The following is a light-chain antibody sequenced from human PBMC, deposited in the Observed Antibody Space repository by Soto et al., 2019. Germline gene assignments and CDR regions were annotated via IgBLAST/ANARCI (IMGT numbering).Light chain of an antibody. CDR3: LQHFNFPFT. Sequence: AIQMTQSPSSLSASVGDRVTITSRASQDIRNDLGWYQQKPGKAPKLLIYAASSLQSGVPSRFSGSGSGTDFTLTISSLQAEDFATYYCLQHFNFPFTFGQGTKLQIK. CDR2: AAS. J-gene: IGKJ2*01. CDR1: QDIRND. V-gene: IGKV1-6*01.